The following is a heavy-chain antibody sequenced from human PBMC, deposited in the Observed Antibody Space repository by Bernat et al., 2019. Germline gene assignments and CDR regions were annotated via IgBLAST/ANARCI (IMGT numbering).Heavy chain of an antibody. CDR2: ISAYNGNT. Sequence: QVQLVQSGAEVKKPGASVKVSCKASGYTFTSYGISWVRQAPGQGLEWMGWISAYNGNTNYAQKLQGRVTMTTDTSTSTAYMELRSLRSDDTALYYCARDYEATVAVRVRYFQHWGQGTLVTVPS. V-gene: IGHV1-18*01. CDR3: ARDYEATVAVRVRYFQH. CDR1: GYTFTSYG. J-gene: IGHJ1*01. D-gene: IGHD6-19*01.